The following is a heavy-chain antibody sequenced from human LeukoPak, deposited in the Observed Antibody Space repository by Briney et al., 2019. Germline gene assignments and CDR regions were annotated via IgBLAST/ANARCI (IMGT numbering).Heavy chain of an antibody. Sequence: GRSLILSCAASGFTFSSYAMHWVRQAPGKGLEGVAVISYDGSNKYYADSVKGRFSIARDNSKNTLYLQMNSLRAEDTAVYYCARDIAAGVAAAGSYFDYWGQGTLVTVSS. CDR3: ARDIAAGVAAAGSYFDY. D-gene: IGHD6-13*01. J-gene: IGHJ4*02. CDR2: ISYDGSNK. V-gene: IGHV3-30*01. CDR1: GFTFSSYA.